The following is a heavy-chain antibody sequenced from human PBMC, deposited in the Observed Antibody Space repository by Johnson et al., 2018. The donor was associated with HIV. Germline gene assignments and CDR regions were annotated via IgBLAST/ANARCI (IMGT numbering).Heavy chain of an antibody. D-gene: IGHD1-7*01. J-gene: IGHJ3*02. Sequence: QMQLVESGGGVVQPGRSLRHPCAASGFNFSNDAIHWVRQAPGKGLEWVAIMSYNASNKYYADSVKGRLTISRDNSKNTLYLQMNSLRAEDTAVYYCARGSRLTGTTVAFDIWGQGTMVTVSS. CDR1: GFNFSNDA. CDR3: ARGSRLTGTTVAFDI. CDR2: MSYNASNK. V-gene: IGHV3-30*04.